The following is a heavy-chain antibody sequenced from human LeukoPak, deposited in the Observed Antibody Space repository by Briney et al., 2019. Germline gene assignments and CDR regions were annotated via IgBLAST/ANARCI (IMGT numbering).Heavy chain of an antibody. CDR3: ARDLDWGAFDA. V-gene: IGHV3-7*03. D-gene: IGHD3-9*01. J-gene: IGHJ5*02. Sequence: GGSLRLSCAASGIAFSGYWMSWVRQAPGKGLEWVANIKQDGSEKYYVGSVKGRFTISRDNAKNSLFLQMNSLRAEDTALYYCARDLDWGAFDAWGQGTLVTVSS. CDR1: GIAFSGYW. CDR2: IKQDGSEK.